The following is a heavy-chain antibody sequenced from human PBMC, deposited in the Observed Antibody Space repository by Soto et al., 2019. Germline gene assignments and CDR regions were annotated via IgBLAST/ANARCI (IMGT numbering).Heavy chain of an antibody. V-gene: IGHV1-18*01. Sequence: QVQLVQSGAEVKKPGASVKVSCKASGYTLTSYGISWVRQAPGQGLEWMGWISPYNDNTRYVQKFQGRVTMTTDTSTSTAHMELRSLGSDDTAVYYCAREYCTSSRCYGGDYWGQGTLDTVSS. CDR3: AREYCTSSRCYGGDY. D-gene: IGHD2-2*01. CDR2: ISPYNDNT. J-gene: IGHJ4*02. CDR1: GYTLTSYG.